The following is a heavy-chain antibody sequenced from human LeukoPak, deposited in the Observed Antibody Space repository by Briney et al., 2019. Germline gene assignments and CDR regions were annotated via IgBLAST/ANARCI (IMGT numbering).Heavy chain of an antibody. Sequence: GGSLRLSCAASGFTFSSYAMSWVRQAPGRGLEWVSAISGSGGSTYYADSVKGRFTISRDNSKNTLYLQMNSLRAEDTAVYYCAKDRNTMVRGVTASPFDAFDIWGQGTMVTVSS. CDR2: ISGSGGST. CDR1: GFTFSSYA. V-gene: IGHV3-23*01. D-gene: IGHD3-10*01. J-gene: IGHJ3*02. CDR3: AKDRNTMVRGVTASPFDAFDI.